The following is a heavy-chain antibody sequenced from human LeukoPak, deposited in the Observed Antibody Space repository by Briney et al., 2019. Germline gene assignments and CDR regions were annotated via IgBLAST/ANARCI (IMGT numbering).Heavy chain of an antibody. CDR1: GGSISSYY. CDR3: ARGGGDGYNPFADFDY. CDR2: IYYSGST. V-gene: IGHV4-59*01. Sequence: SETLSLTCTVSGGSISSYYWSWIRLPPGKGLEWIGYIYYSGSTNYNPSLKSRVTISVDTSKNQFSLKLSSVTAADTAVYYCARGGGDGYNPFADFDYWGQGTLVTVSS. D-gene: IGHD5-24*01. J-gene: IGHJ4*02.